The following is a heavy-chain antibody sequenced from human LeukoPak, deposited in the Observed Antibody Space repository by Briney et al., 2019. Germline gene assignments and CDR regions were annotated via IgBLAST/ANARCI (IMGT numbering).Heavy chain of an antibody. CDR1: GYSFTSYW. D-gene: IGHD6-13*01. Sequence: GESLKISCKGPGYSFTSYWIGWVRQMRGKGLEWMGIIYPGDSDTRYSPSFQGQVTISADKSISTAYLQWSSLKASDTAMYYCARWLAAAGSYYFDYWGQGTLVTVSS. V-gene: IGHV5-51*01. J-gene: IGHJ4*02. CDR2: IYPGDSDT. CDR3: ARWLAAAGSYYFDY.